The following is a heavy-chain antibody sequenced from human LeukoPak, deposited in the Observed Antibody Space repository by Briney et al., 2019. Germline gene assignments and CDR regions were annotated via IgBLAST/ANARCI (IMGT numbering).Heavy chain of an antibody. CDR1: GFTFNNAW. Sequence: GGSLRLSCAASGFTFNNAWMSWVRLAPGKGLEWVGRIKSKTDGGTADYAAPVKGRFTISRDDSKNMVFLQMNSLKIADTALYFCATEADTAMALPKNWGQGTLVTVSP. CDR2: IKSKTDGGTA. J-gene: IGHJ4*02. CDR3: ATEADTAMALPKN. D-gene: IGHD5-18*01. V-gene: IGHV3-15*01.